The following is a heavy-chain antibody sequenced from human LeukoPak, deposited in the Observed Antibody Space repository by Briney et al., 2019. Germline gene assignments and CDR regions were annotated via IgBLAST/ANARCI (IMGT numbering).Heavy chain of an antibody. V-gene: IGHV3-9*03. CDR3: AKDTTREDPGMGFDH. Sequence: GGSLRLSCAASGFTFGDYAMHWVRQAPGKGLEWVSVISWNRGSKGYANSVKGRFTISRDNAKNSLYLQMNSLRAEDMAFYYWAKDTTREDPGMGFDHGGQGTLVSVPS. CDR1: GFTFGDYA. CDR2: ISWNRGSK. D-gene: IGHD1-14*01. J-gene: IGHJ4*02.